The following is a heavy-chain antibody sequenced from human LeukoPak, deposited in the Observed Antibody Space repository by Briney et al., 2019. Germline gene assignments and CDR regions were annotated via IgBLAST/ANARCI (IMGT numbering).Heavy chain of an antibody. J-gene: IGHJ4*02. CDR1: GFTVSSNS. CDR3: RVSGASGFDY. Sequence: GGSLRLSCTVSGFTVSSNSMSWVRQAPGKGLEWVSFIYSGTTHYSDSVKGRFTISRDNAKNTLYLQMNSLRAEDTAVYYCRVSGASGFDYWGQGTLVTVSS. CDR2: IYSGTT. V-gene: IGHV3-53*01. D-gene: IGHD3-10*01.